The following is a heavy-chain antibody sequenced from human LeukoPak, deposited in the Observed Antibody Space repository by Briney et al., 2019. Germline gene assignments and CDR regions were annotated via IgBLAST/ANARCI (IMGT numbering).Heavy chain of an antibody. CDR2: INPNNGGT. V-gene: IGHV1-2*02. CDR3: ARLGFVRATTSFDY. CDR1: GYTFTAYY. Sequence: ASVKVSCKASGYTFTAYYMHWVRQAPGQGLEWMGWINPNNGGTNSAQKFQGRVTMTRDTSISTAYMDLSRLRSDDTAVYYCARLGFVRATTSFDYWGQGTLVTVSS. D-gene: IGHD1-26*01. J-gene: IGHJ4*02.